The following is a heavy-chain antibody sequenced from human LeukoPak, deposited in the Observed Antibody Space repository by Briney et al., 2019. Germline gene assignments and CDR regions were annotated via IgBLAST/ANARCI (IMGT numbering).Heavy chain of an antibody. V-gene: IGHV3-30*02. CDR2: IRYDESDK. Sequence: GGSLRLSCATSGFTFSHYGMHWVRRAPGRGLDWVAHIRYDESDKYYADSVKGRFTISRDISKNTVYLQMNSLRVEDTAVYYSAKDFNWAFDYWGQGTLVTVSS. J-gene: IGHJ4*02. CDR1: GFTFSHYG. D-gene: IGHD1-1*01. CDR3: AKDFNWAFDY.